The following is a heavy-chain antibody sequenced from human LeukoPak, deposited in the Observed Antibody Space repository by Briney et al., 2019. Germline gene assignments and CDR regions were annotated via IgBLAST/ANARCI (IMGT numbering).Heavy chain of an antibody. D-gene: IGHD3-10*01. V-gene: IGHV4-59*11. Sequence: SETLSLTCTISGGAINSHYWSWIRQPPGKGLEWIGHISYSGRTNYNPSLKSRVTMSVDRSNNLLSLRLRSVTAADTAVYYCARAGPWQIDPWGQGTLVTVSS. J-gene: IGHJ5*02. CDR1: GGAINSHY. CDR2: ISYSGRT. CDR3: ARAGPWQIDP.